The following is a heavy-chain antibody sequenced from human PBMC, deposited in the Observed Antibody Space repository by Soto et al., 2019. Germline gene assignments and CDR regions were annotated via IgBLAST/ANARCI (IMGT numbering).Heavy chain of an antibody. CDR3: ARLTGDYFDN. J-gene: IGHJ4*02. D-gene: IGHD3-9*01. V-gene: IGHV3-7*01. Sequence: EVQLVESGGGLVQPGGSLRLSCAASGFTFSTYWMTWVRQAPGKELEWLANIKPDETEKYYLDSVMGRFAISRDNVKNSLYLQMNYLRAEDTAVYYCARLTGDYFDNWGQGTLVTVSS. CDR1: GFTFSTYW. CDR2: IKPDETEK.